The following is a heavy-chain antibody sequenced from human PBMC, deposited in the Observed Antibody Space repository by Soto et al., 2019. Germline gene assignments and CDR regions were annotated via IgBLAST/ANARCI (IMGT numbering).Heavy chain of an antibody. CDR2: SSPRGDTI. CDR1: GFSLANYP. Sequence: PGGSLRLSCVASGFSLANYPMNWVRQTPGKGLEWISYSSPRGDTIYYADSVEDRFTISRDNARNSLSLHMSSLRDEDSALYYCAEGPHTNVGWPYYFESWGQGVPVTVSS. J-gene: IGHJ4*02. D-gene: IGHD6-19*01. V-gene: IGHV3-48*02. CDR3: AEGPHTNVGWPYYFES.